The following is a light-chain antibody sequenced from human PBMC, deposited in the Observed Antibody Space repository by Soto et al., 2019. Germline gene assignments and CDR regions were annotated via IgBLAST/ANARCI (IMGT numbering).Light chain of an antibody. J-gene: IGLJ3*02. CDR1: SSDVGSYNL. CDR3: CSYAGSSTWV. V-gene: IGLV2-23*01. Sequence: QSALTQTASVSGSPGQSITISCTGTSSDVGSYNLVSWYQQYPGKAPKVMIYEDTKRPSGVSTRFSGSKSGNTASLTISGLQAEDEADYYCCSYAGSSTWVFGGGTKLTVL. CDR2: EDT.